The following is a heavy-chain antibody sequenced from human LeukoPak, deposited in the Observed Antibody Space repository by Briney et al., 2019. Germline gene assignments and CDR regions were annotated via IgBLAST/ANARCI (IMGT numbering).Heavy chain of an antibody. CDR2: IYSGGST. J-gene: IGHJ3*02. D-gene: IGHD4-17*01. Sequence: GGSLRLSCAASGFTVSSNYMSWVRQAPGKGLEWVSVIYSGGSTYYADSVKGRFTISRDFSRDTVFLQMNSLRPEDTAIYYCAKDRGYGDYTRVDDAFDIWGQGTTVTVSS. V-gene: IGHV3-53*01. CDR1: GFTVSSNY. CDR3: AKDRGYGDYTRVDDAFDI.